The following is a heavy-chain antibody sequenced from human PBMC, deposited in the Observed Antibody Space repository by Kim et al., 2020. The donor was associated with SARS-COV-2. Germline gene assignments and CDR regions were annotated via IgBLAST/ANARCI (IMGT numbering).Heavy chain of an antibody. V-gene: IGHV3-7*01. D-gene: IGHD2-2*01. CDR1: GFTFSNYW. CDR3: ARDQPILPPAPAPVWDY. J-gene: IGHJ4*02. CDR2: IKRDGSDK. Sequence: GGSLRLSCAASGFTFSNYWMSWVRQAPGKGLEWVANIKRDGSDKGYVDAVKGRFTISRDNAKNLLYLQMNSLRVEDTAVYYCARDQPILPPAPAPVWDYWGQGILVIVSS.